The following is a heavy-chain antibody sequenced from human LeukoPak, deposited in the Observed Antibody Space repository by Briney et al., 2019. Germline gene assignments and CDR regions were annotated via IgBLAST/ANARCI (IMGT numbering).Heavy chain of an antibody. J-gene: IGHJ6*03. Sequence: SETLYITCNVSGYSISNGYYWGWIRQPPGKGLEWIGSIYHSGSTYYNPSLKSRATISVDTSKNQFSLKLSSVTAADTAVYYCARVRREITIFGPALYYYYYMDVWGKGTTVTISS. D-gene: IGHD3-3*01. CDR3: ARVRREITIFGPALYYYYYMDV. CDR1: GYSISNGYY. V-gene: IGHV4-38-2*02. CDR2: IYHSGST.